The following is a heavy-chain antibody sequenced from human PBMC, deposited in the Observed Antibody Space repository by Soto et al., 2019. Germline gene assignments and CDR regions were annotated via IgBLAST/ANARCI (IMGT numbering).Heavy chain of an antibody. V-gene: IGHV4-39*01. CDR2: IYYSGRT. CDR1: GGSISSSSYY. CDR3: ARLVDYDILTGYGYFDY. J-gene: IGHJ4*02. Sequence: QLQLQESGPGLVKPSETLSLTCTVSGGSISSSSYYWGWIRQPPGKGLEWIGSIYYSGRTYYNPSLKSRVTISVDTSKNQFSLKLSSVTAADTAVYYCARLVDYDILTGYGYFDYWGQGTLVTVSS. D-gene: IGHD3-9*01.